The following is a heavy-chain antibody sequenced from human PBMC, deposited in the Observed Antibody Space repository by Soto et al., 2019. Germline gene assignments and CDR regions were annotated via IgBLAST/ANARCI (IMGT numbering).Heavy chain of an antibody. CDR1: GYSFTNYW. V-gene: IGHV5-10-1*01. Sequence: GESLKISCNGSGYSFTNYWISWVRQMPGKGLEWMGKIDPSDSYTNYSPSFQGHVTVSADKSSSTAYLQWSSLEASDTAIYYCARHNYCSSTSCFYYYGMDVWGQGTTVTVSS. D-gene: IGHD2-2*01. CDR3: ARHNYCSSTSCFYYYGMDV. CDR2: IDPSDSYT. J-gene: IGHJ6*02.